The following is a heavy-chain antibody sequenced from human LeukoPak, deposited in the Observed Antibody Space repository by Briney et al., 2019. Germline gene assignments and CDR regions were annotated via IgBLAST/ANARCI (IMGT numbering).Heavy chain of an antibody. V-gene: IGHV3-30*01. Sequence: PGVSLRLSCAASGFTFSSYAMHWVRQAPGKGLEWVAVISYDGSNKYYADSVKGRFTISRDNSKNTLYLQMNSLRAEDTAEYYCAREDIVVVPAATPGAFDIWGQGTMVTVSS. D-gene: IGHD2-2*01. J-gene: IGHJ3*02. CDR1: GFTFSSYA. CDR2: ISYDGSNK. CDR3: AREDIVVVPAATPGAFDI.